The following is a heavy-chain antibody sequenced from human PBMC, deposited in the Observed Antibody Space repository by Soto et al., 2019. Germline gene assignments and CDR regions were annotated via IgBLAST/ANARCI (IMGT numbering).Heavy chain of an antibody. CDR1: GYTFTSYD. CDR3: ARERKVEFWRKGLDV. J-gene: IGHJ6*02. CDR2: MDPNSGVT. V-gene: IGHV1-8*01. D-gene: IGHD3-3*01. Sequence: QVHLVQSGAEVKKPGASVKVSCKASGYTFTSYDINWVRQAPGQGLEWLGWMDPNSGVTGYAQKFQGRVSMTRNISISTAHMELRSLRSEDTAVYYCARERKVEFWRKGLDVWGQGTTVAVSS.